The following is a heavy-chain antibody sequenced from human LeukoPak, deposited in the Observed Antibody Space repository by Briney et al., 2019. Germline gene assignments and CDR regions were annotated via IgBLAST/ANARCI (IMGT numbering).Heavy chain of an antibody. D-gene: IGHD3-16*01. CDR3: ARDRYGAHDY. CDR1: GFTFSVYW. V-gene: IGHV3-74*01. CDR2: IHSDGSIT. J-gene: IGHJ4*02. Sequence: GGSLRLSCAASGFTFSVYWMHWVRQAPGKGLVWVSRIHSDGSITNYADSVKGRFTISGDYAKNTLYLQMNSLRAEDTAVYYCARDRYGAHDYWGQGTLVTVSS.